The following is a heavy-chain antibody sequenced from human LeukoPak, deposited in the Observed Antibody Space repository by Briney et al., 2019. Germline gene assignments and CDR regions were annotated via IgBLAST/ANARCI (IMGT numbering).Heavy chain of an antibody. CDR2: INAGNGNT. CDR3: ASHGYCSGGSCSFSFDY. J-gene: IGHJ4*02. D-gene: IGHD2-15*01. CDR1: GYTFTSYA. V-gene: IGHV1-3*01. Sequence: GASVKVSCKASGYTFTSYAMHWVRQAPGQRLEWMGWINAGNGNTKYSQKFQGRVTITRDTSASTAYMELSSLRSEDTAVYYCASHGYCSGGSCSFSFDYWGQGALVTVSS.